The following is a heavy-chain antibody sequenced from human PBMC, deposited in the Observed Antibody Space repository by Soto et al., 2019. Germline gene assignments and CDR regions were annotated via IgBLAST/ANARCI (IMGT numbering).Heavy chain of an antibody. Sequence: GGSLRLSCAASGFTFSSYAMGWVRQAPGKGLEWVSSISSSGGSTYYADSVRGRLTIPRDNSKNTLYLQMNSLRTEDTAVYSCAKVPSKGPGNRYYFDFWGQGTLVTVSS. J-gene: IGHJ4*02. CDR1: GFTFSSYA. CDR3: AKVPSKGPGNRYYFDF. CDR2: ISSSGGST. V-gene: IGHV3-23*01.